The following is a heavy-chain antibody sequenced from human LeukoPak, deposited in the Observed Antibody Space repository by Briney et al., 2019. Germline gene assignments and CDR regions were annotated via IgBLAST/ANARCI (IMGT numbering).Heavy chain of an antibody. J-gene: IGHJ1*01. CDR2: ISYDGSNK. CDR1: GFTFSSYA. CDR3: ARVQYYDSSGYEGAQYFQH. Sequence: GGSLRLSCAASGFTFSSYAMHRVRQAPGKGLEWVAVISYDGSNKYYADSVKGRFTISRDNSKNTLYLQMNSLRAEDTAVYYCARVQYYDSSGYEGAQYFQHWGQGTLVTVSS. D-gene: IGHD3-22*01. V-gene: IGHV3-30-3*01.